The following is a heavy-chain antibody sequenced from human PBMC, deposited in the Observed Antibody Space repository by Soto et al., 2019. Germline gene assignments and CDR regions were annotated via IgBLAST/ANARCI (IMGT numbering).Heavy chain of an antibody. V-gene: IGHV3-21*01. CDR2: ISSSSYI. CDR3: ARGRDYYYYYGMDV. J-gene: IGHJ6*02. Sequence: GGSLRLSCAASGFTFSSYSMNWVRQAPGKGLEWVSSISSSSYIYYADSVKGRFTISRDNAKNSLYLQMNSLRAEDTAVYYCARGRDYYYYYGMDVWGQGTTVTVSS. CDR1: GFTFSSYS.